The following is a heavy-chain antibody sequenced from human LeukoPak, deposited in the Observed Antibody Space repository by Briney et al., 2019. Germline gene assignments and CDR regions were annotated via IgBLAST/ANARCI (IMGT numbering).Heavy chain of an antibody. V-gene: IGHV3-21*01. CDR3: ARRAAGRPGADYFQH. Sequence: GGSLRLSCAASGFSFTTYTMHWVRQAPGKGLEWVSCISTVSSYIYYGDSVKGRFAISRDNSKTSLYLQMNSLRDEDTAVYYCARRAAGRPGADYFQHWGQGILVTVSS. CDR1: GFSFTTYT. D-gene: IGHD3-10*01. J-gene: IGHJ1*01. CDR2: ISTVSSYI.